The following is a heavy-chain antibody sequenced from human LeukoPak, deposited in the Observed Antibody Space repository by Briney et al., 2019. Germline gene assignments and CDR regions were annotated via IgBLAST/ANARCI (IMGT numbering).Heavy chain of an antibody. D-gene: IGHD4-17*01. Sequence: SGGSLRLSCAASGFTFSNAWMSWVRQAPGKGLEWVGRIKSKTDGGTTDYAAPVKGRFTISRDGSKNTLYLQMNSLKTEDTAVYYCTTDPDYGDPIDYWGQGTLVTVSS. CDR1: GFTFSNAW. J-gene: IGHJ4*02. CDR3: TTDPDYGDPIDY. V-gene: IGHV3-15*01. CDR2: IKSKTDGGTT.